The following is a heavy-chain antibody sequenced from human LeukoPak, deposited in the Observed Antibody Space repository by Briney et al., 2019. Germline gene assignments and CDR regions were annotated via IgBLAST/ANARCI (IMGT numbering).Heavy chain of an antibody. CDR3: ATGLKWELLEGGAFDI. V-gene: IGHV1-24*01. CDR2: FDPEDGET. CDR1: GYTLTELS. J-gene: IGHJ3*02. Sequence: ASVKVSCKVSGYTLTELSMHWVRQAPGKGLEGMGGFDPEDGETIYAQKFQGRVTMTEDTSTDTAYMELSSLRSEDTAVYYCATGLKWELLEGGAFDIWGQGTMVTVSS. D-gene: IGHD1-26*01.